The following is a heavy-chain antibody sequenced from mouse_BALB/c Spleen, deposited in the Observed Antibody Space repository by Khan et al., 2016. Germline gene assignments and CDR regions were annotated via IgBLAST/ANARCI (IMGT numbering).Heavy chain of an antibody. CDR3: ARIYDGGAC. V-gene: IGHV14-3*02. CDR1: GFNIKDTY. Sequence: VQLQQSGAELVKPGASVKLSCTASGFNIKDTYMHWVKQRPEQGLEWIGRIDPANGNTKYDPKFQGKATITTDTSSNTAYLQLSSLTSEDTAVYYGARIYDGGACWGQRTLIAVAA. J-gene: IGHJ3*01. D-gene: IGHD2-1*01. CDR2: IDPANGNT.